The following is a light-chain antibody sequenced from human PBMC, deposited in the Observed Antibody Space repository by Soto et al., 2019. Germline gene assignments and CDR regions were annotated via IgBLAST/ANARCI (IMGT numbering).Light chain of an antibody. J-gene: IGLJ2*01. CDR3: CSYAGSSTLV. CDR1: SSDVGSYNL. Sequence: QSALTQPASVSGSPGQSITISSIGTSSDVGSYNLVSWYHQHPGKAPKLMIYEGSKRPSGVSNRFSGSKSGNTASLTISGLQAEDEADYYCCSYAGSSTLVFGGGTKLTVL. CDR2: EGS. V-gene: IGLV2-23*01.